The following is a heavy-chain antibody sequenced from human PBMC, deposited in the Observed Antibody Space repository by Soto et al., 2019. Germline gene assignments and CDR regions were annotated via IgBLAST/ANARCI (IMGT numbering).Heavy chain of an antibody. D-gene: IGHD5-12*01. CDR1: GGSISSSSYY. V-gene: IGHV4-39*01. CDR3: ARLERYSGYAAPPI. Sequence: QLQLQESGPGLVKPSETLSLTCTVSGGSISSSSYYWGWIRQPPGKGLEWIGSIYYSGSTYYNPSLKSRVTMSVDTSKNQFSLKLSSVTAADTAVYYCARLERYSGYAAPPIWGQGTMVTVSS. J-gene: IGHJ3*02. CDR2: IYYSGST.